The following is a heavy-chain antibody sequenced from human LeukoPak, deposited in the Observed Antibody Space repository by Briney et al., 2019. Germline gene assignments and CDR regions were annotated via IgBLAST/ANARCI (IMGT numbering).Heavy chain of an antibody. D-gene: IGHD3-16*01. V-gene: IGHV4-34*01. Sequence: SETLSLTCAVYGGSFSGYYWSWIRQPPGKGLEWIGEINHSGSTNYNPSLKSRVTISVDTSKNQFSLKLSSVTAAVTAVYYCARHIRRYASCYYGMDVWGQGTTVTVSS. CDR1: GGSFSGYY. CDR3: ARHIRRYASCYYGMDV. CDR2: INHSGST. J-gene: IGHJ6*02.